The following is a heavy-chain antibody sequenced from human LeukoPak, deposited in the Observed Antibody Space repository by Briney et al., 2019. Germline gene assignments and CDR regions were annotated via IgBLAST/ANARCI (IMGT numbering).Heavy chain of an antibody. J-gene: IGHJ4*02. CDR1: GFSLITYN. D-gene: IGHD3-9*01. CDR2: ISSTSSHI. V-gene: IGHV3-21*06. CDR3: ARAPYDILTGYSPYYFES. Sequence: GGSLRLSCAASGFSLITYNMNWVRQAPGKGLEWVSSISSTSSHIYYADSVKGRFTISRDNAKNSLYLQMNSLRAEDTAVYYCARAPYDILTGYSPYYFESWGQGTLVTVSS.